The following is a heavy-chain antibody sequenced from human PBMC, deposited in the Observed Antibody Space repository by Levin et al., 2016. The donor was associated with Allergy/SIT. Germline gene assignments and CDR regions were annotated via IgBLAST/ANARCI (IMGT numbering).Heavy chain of an antibody. J-gene: IGHJ4*02. CDR1: GFTFDDYA. CDR3: AKDITRWLRFGVNYFDY. Sequence: GGSLRLSCAASGFTFDDYAMHWVRQAPGKGLEWVSLISGDGGSTYYADSVKGRFTISRDNSKNSLYLQMNSLRTEDTALYYCAKDITRWLRFGVNYFDYWGQGTLVTVSS. D-gene: IGHD5-12*01. V-gene: IGHV3-43*02. CDR2: ISGDGGST.